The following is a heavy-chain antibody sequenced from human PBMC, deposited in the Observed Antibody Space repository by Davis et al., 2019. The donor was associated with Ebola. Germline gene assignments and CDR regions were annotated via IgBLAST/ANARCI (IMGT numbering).Heavy chain of an antibody. CDR1: GGSISSFY. Sequence: MPSETLSLTCTVSGGSISSFYWSWIRQPPGKGLEWIGYIYYSGSTNYNPSLKSRVTISVDTSKNQFSLKLSSVTAADPAVYYCARGYSSSWDEFDYWGQGTLVTVSS. V-gene: IGHV4-59*01. D-gene: IGHD6-13*01. CDR2: IYYSGST. CDR3: ARGYSSSWDEFDY. J-gene: IGHJ4*02.